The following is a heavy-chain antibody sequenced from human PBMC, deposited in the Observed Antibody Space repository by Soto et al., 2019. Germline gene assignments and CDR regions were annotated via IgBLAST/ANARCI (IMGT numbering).Heavy chain of an antibody. CDR2: IYYSGST. V-gene: IGHV4-61*01. Sequence: SETLSLTCTVSGGSVSSGSYYWSWIRQPPGKGLEWIGYIYYSGSTNYNPSLKSRVTISVDTSKNQFSLKLSSVTAADTAVYYCARLNLVVLMVYATNWFDPWGQGTLVTVSS. CDR3: ARLNLVVLMVYATNWFDP. D-gene: IGHD2-8*01. CDR1: GGSVSSGSYY. J-gene: IGHJ5*02.